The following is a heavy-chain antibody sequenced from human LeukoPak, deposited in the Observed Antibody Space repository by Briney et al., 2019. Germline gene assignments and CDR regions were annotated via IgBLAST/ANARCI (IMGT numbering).Heavy chain of an antibody. D-gene: IGHD7-27*01. CDR1: GDSVSSNSAA. CDR3: ARDTNWGSQFDY. J-gene: IGHJ4*02. Sequence: SQTLSLTCAISGDSVSSNSAAWSWIRQSPSRGLEWLGRTYYRSKWYNDYTASLKSRLIINPDTSKNQFSLQLNSVTPEDTAVYYCARDTNWGSQFDYWGQGTPVTVSS. CDR2: TYYRSKWYN. V-gene: IGHV6-1*01.